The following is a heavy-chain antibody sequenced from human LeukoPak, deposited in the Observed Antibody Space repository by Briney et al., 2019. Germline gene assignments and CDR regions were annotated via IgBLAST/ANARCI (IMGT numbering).Heavy chain of an antibody. CDR2: IIPIFGTA. Sequence: SVKVSCKASGGTFSSYAISWVRQAPGQGLEWMGGIIPIFGTANYAQKFQGRVTITTDESPSTAYMEMSSLRSEDTAVYYCAVDIAGAGHFDYWGQGTLVSVSS. CDR1: GGTFSSYA. CDR3: AVDIAGAGHFDY. J-gene: IGHJ4*02. D-gene: IGHD5-12*01. V-gene: IGHV1-69*05.